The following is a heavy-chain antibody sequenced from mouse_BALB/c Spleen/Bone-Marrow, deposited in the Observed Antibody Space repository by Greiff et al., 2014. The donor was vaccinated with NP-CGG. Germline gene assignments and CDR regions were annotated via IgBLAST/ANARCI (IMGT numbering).Heavy chain of an antibody. Sequence: VKLVESGAELVRPGASVTLSCKASGYTFTDYEMHWVKQTPVHGLELIGAIDPETGGTAYNQKFKGKATLTADKSSSTAYMELRSLTSEDSAVYYCTREGYYGSSPAWFVYWGQGTLVTVSA. CDR3: TREGYYGSSPAWFVY. CDR1: GYTFTDYE. D-gene: IGHD1-1*01. CDR2: IDPETGGT. J-gene: IGHJ3*01. V-gene: IGHV1-15*01.